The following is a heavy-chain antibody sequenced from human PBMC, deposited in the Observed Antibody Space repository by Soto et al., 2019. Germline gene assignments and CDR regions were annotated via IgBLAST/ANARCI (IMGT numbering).Heavy chain of an antibody. CDR3: ARAVGAPTSNLDY. CDR2: INAGNGNT. J-gene: IGHJ4*02. V-gene: IGHV1-3*05. D-gene: IGHD3-16*01. Sequence: QVQLVQSGAEEKKPGASVKVSCKASGYTFTSYAMHWVRQAPGQRLEWMGWINAGNGNTKYSQKFQGRFTITRDTSASTAYMELSSLRSEDTAVYYCARAVGAPTSNLDYWGQGTLVTVST. CDR1: GYTFTSYA.